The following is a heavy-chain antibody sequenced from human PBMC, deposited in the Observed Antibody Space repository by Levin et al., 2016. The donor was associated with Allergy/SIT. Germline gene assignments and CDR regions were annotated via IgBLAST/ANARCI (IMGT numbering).Heavy chain of an antibody. J-gene: IGHJ4*02. D-gene: IGHD2-15*01. Sequence: WIRQPPGKGLDWVSSISSSGRSTYYAASVEGRFTISRDNSRKTLYLQMNNLRAEDTALYYCAKTVAVEDWGQGTQVTVSS. CDR3: AKTVAVED. V-gene: IGHV3-23*01. CDR2: ISSSGRST.